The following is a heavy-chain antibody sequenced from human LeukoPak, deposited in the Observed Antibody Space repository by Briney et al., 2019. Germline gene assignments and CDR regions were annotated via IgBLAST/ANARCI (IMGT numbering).Heavy chain of an antibody. CDR1: GGSISSGGYY. V-gene: IGHV4-30-4*08. J-gene: IGHJ3*02. D-gene: IGHD3-22*01. CDR2: IYYSGST. Sequence: NPSETLSLTCTVSGGSISSGGYYWSWIRQPPGKGLEWIGYIYYSGSTYYNPSLKSRVTISVDTSKNQFSLKLSSVTAADTAVYYCAREGTYDSSALGAFDIWGQGTMVTVSS. CDR3: AREGTYDSSALGAFDI.